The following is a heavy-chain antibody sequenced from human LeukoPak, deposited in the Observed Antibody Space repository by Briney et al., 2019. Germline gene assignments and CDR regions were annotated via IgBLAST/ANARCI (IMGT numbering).Heavy chain of an antibody. CDR2: ISATGSTT. V-gene: IGHV3-23*01. D-gene: IGHD1-26*01. J-gene: IGHJ4*02. Sequence: GRSLRLSCAASGFSFSSYGMHWVRQAPGKGLESVSLISATGSTTYYAESVRGRFTISRDNSKNTLYLQMNTLRVEDTAVYYCAKDREDYYFDYWGQGTLVTVSS. CDR1: GFSFSSYG. CDR3: AKDREDYYFDY.